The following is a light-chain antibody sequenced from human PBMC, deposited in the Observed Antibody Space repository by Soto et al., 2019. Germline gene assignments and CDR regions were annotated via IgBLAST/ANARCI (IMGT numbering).Light chain of an antibody. CDR3: QQYKNWPPWT. CDR2: GSS. V-gene: IGKV3-20*01. Sequence: EIVLTQSPGTLSLSPGERATLSCWASQSISSNYLAWYQQKPGQPPRLLISGSSIRATGIPKRFSGSASGTNFTLTISGLQSDDFAVYFCQQYKNWPPWTFGHGTKVEIK. CDR1: QSISSNY. J-gene: IGKJ1*01.